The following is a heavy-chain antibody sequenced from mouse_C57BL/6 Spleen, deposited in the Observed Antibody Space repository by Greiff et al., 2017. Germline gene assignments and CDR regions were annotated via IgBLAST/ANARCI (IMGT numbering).Heavy chain of an antibody. CDR2: IYPGDGAT. J-gene: IGHJ4*01. V-gene: IGHV1-82*01. CDR1: GYAFSSSW. CDR3: ARRVYDGYIRGARDY. D-gene: IGHD2-3*01. Sequence: QVQLQQSGPELVKPGASVKISCKASGYAFSSSWMNWVKQRPGTGLEWIGRIYPGDGATTYNGKFKGKATLTADQSSSTAYMQLSSLTSEDSAVDFGARRVYDGYIRGARDYWGQGTSVTVSS.